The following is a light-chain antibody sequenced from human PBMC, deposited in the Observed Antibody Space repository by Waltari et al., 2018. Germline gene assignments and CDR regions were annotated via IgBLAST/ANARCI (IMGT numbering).Light chain of an antibody. V-gene: IGLV2-8*01. CDR1: SSDVGGSTY. CDR2: EVN. J-gene: IGLJ2*01. Sequence: QSALTQPPSASGSPGQSVTIPCPGTSSDVGGSTYVSWYQQHPGKAPKLMICEVNKRPSGVPDRFSGARSGNTASLTVSGLQAEDEADYYCISYAGSNNFGVFGGGTKLTVL. CDR3: ISYAGSNNFGV.